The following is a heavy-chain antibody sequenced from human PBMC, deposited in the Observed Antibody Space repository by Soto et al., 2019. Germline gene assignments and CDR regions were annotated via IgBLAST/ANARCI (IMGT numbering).Heavy chain of an antibody. Sequence: LRLSCAASGFTFSIYDMHWVRQITGKGLEWVSAIGAGGETYYLGSVKGRFTISRDNAKNSLYLQMNSLRVGDTAAYFCARRFCSGATCPGIGFDYWGQGTLVTVSS. D-gene: IGHD2-15*01. CDR1: GFTFSIYD. CDR2: IGAGGET. V-gene: IGHV3-13*01. CDR3: ARRFCSGATCPGIGFDY. J-gene: IGHJ4*02.